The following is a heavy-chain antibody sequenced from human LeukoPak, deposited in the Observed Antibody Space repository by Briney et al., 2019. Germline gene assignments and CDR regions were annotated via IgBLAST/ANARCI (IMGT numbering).Heavy chain of an antibody. D-gene: IGHD3-22*01. CDR2: INPSDDTT. CDR1: GYTFTSNH. CDR3: AREPDGYYDSSGYYAFRY. Sequence: ASVKVSCKASGYTFTSNHIHWVRQAPGQGLEWMGIINPSDDTTTYAQKFRGRVTMTTDTSTSTAYMELRSLRSDDTAVYYCAREPDGYYDSSGYYAFRYWGQGTLVTVSS. V-gene: IGHV1-46*01. J-gene: IGHJ4*02.